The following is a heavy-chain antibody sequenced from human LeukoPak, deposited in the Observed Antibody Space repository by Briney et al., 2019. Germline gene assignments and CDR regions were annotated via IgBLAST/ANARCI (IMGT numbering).Heavy chain of an antibody. V-gene: IGHV3-33*06. Sequence: GGSLRLSCAASGFTFSSFGMHWVRRAPGKGLEWVAIIWYDGSNKYYADSVKGRFTISRDNAQNTLYLQMNSLRAEDTAVYYCANTMVRGSYNMDVWGQGTTVTVSS. CDR3: ANTMVRGSYNMDV. CDR2: IWYDGSNK. D-gene: IGHD3-10*01. CDR1: GFTFSSFG. J-gene: IGHJ6*02.